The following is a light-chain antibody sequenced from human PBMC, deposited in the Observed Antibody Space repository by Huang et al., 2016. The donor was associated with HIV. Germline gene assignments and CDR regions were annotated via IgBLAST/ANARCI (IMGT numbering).Light chain of an antibody. J-gene: IGKJ5*01. Sequence: DILLTQSPSSLSASVGDRVTTPCRASQNINTYLNWYQQKPGKAPNLRIHSASTLQTGVPSRFSGSGSGTDFTLTVNSLQPEDSATYYCQQGYSALITFGQGTRL. CDR1: QNINTY. CDR2: SAS. V-gene: IGKV1-39*01. CDR3: QQGYSALIT.